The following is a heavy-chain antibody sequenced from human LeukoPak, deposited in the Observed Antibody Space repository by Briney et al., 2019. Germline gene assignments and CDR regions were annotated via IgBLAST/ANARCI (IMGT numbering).Heavy chain of an antibody. V-gene: IGHV3-21*01. D-gene: IGHD3-10*01. CDR1: GFTFSNYR. J-gene: IGHJ4*02. CDR3: VVGPDTFDY. Sequence: PGGSLRLSCAASGFTFSNYRMNWVRQAPGKGLEWVSSISSSSIYIYYTDSLKGRFTISRDNAKNTLYLQMNSLRAEDTAVYYCVVGPDTFDYWGQGTLVTVSS. CDR2: ISSSSIYI.